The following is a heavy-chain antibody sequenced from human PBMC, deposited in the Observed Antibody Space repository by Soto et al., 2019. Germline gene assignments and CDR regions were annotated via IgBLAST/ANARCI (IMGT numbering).Heavy chain of an antibody. J-gene: IGHJ4*02. D-gene: IGHD6-19*01. CDR2: ISGSGGST. Sequence: EVQLLESGGGLVQPGGSLRLSCAASGFTFSSYAMSWVRQAPGKGLEWVSAISGSGGSTYYADSVKGRFTISRDNSKNTLYLQMNSVRAEDTAVYDCAREGGSSGWSEASGSWGQGTLVTVSS. V-gene: IGHV3-23*01. CDR1: GFTFSSYA. CDR3: AREGGSSGWSEASGS.